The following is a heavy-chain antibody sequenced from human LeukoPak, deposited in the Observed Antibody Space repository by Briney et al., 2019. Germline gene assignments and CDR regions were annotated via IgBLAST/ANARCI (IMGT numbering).Heavy chain of an antibody. V-gene: IGHV1-2*06. CDR2: INPNSGGT. J-gene: IGHJ5*02. CDR3: AAAGYCSGGSCYPNWFDP. D-gene: IGHD2-15*01. Sequence: GASVKVSCKASGYTFTGYYMHWVRQAPGQGLEWMGRINPNSGGTNYAQKFQGRVTMTRDTSISTAYMELSRLRSDDTAVYYCAAAGYCSGGSCYPNWFDPWGQGTLVTVSS. CDR1: GYTFTGYY.